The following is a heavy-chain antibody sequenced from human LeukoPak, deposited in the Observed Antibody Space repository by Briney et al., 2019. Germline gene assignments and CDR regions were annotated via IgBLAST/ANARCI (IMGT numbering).Heavy chain of an antibody. J-gene: IGHJ4*02. D-gene: IGHD2-15*01. CDR2: IWYGGSNK. V-gene: IGHV3-33*08. Sequence: PGGSLRLSCAASGFTFSSYGMHWVRQAPGKGLEWVAVIWYGGSNKYYADSVKGRFTISRDNSKNTLYLQMNSLRAEDTAVYYCARDPCRGGGSCYSGYWGQGTLVTVSS. CDR3: ARDPCRGGGSCYSGY. CDR1: GFTFSSYG.